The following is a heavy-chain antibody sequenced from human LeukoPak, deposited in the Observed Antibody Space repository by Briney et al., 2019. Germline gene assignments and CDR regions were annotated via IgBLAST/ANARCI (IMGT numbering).Heavy chain of an antibody. J-gene: IGHJ4*02. CDR1: GFTFGGFW. D-gene: IGHD2-15*01. Sequence: PGGSLRLSCVASGFTFGGFWMSWVRQAPGRGLEWVANIKQDGSEKYYVDSVKGRFTISRDNANNSLYLHMDSLRAEDTAIYYCTRAGYCIGGSCYKVFDYWGQGNLVTVSS. V-gene: IGHV3-7*03. CDR2: IKQDGSEK. CDR3: TRAGYCIGGSCYKVFDY.